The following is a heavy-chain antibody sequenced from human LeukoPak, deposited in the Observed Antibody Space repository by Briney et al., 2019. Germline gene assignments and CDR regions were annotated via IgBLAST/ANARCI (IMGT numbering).Heavy chain of an antibody. D-gene: IGHD6-19*01. V-gene: IGHV1-69*01. J-gene: IGHJ5*02. CDR1: GGTFSSYA. Sequence: SVKVSCKASGGTFSSYAISWVRQAPGQGLEWMGGIIPIFGTANYAQKFQGRVTITADESTSTAYMELSSLGSEDTAVYYCARGGAVAGTIPTWFDPWGQGTLVTVSS. CDR2: IIPIFGTA. CDR3: ARGGAVAGTIPTWFDP.